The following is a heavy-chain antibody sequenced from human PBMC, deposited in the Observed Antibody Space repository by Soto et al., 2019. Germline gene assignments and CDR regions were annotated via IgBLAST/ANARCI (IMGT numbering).Heavy chain of an antibody. J-gene: IGHJ5*02. CDR3: ARNSTYYSRFDP. CDR1: GGSISSYSHY. V-gene: IGHV4-39*01. CDR2: IYYTGST. Sequence: QLQLQESGPGLVKPSETLSLTCTVSGGSISSYSHYWGWIRQPPGKGLEWIGSIYYTGSTDYNPSLKSRVTISVDTSKNLFSLKLSSVTAADTAIYYCARNSTYYSRFDPWGQGTLVTVSS. D-gene: IGHD4-4*01.